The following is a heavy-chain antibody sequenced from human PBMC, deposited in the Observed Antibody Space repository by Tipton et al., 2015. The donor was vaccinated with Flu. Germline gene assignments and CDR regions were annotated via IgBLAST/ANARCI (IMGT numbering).Heavy chain of an antibody. CDR2: IRSKGYGGTT. Sequence: RSLRLSCTASGFRFGDYTMTWVRQAPGKGLEWVGLIRSKGYGGTTEYAASVKGRFTISRDDSKSIAYLQMNSLNTEDTAVYYCTRDLEIWSGYLWAGGYCGQGTRVTVSS. J-gene: IGHJ4*02. CDR1: GFRFGDYT. V-gene: IGHV3-49*04. CDR3: TRDLEIWSGYLWAGGY. D-gene: IGHD3-3*01.